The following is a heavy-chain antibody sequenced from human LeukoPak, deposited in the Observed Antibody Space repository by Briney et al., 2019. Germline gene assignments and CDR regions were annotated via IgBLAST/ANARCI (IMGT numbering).Heavy chain of an antibody. CDR2: INPNSGGT. D-gene: IGHD3-22*01. J-gene: IGHJ4*02. Sequence: ASVKVCCKASGYTLTGYYMHWVRQAPGQGLEWMGRINPNSGGTNYAQKFQGRVTMTRDTSINTAYMDLSRLRSDDTAVYYCARGRNSVYYFNVVAPYYFDYWGQGTLVTVSS. CDR3: ARGRNSVYYFNVVAPYYFDY. V-gene: IGHV1-2*06. CDR1: GYTLTGYY.